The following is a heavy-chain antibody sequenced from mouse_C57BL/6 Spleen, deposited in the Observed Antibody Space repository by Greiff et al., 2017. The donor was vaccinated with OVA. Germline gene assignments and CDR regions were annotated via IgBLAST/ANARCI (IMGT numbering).Heavy chain of an antibody. CDR2: IYPGSGST. D-gene: IGHD1-1*02. J-gene: IGHJ4*01. CDR3: ARATYGPYAMDY. Sequence: QVQLQQSGAELVKPGASVKMSCKASGYTFTSYWITWVKQRPGQGLEWIGDIYPGSGSTNYNEKFKSKATLTVDTSSSTAYMQLSSLTSEDSAVYYCARATYGPYAMDYWGQGTSVTVSS. V-gene: IGHV1-55*01. CDR1: GYTFTSYW.